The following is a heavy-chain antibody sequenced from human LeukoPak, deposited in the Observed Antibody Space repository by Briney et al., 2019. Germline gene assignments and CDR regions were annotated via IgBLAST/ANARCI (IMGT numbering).Heavy chain of an antibody. CDR3: ARVGVTWELLY. J-gene: IGHJ4*02. CDR2: INDSGST. V-gene: IGHV4-34*01. Sequence: PSETLSLTCAVYGGSFSGYYWRWIRQPPGGGLEWIVEINDSGSTNYNPSLKSRVTIPVDTSKNQFSLKLSSVTAADTAVYYCARVGVTWELLYWGQGTLVTVSS. D-gene: IGHD1-26*01. CDR1: GGSFSGYY.